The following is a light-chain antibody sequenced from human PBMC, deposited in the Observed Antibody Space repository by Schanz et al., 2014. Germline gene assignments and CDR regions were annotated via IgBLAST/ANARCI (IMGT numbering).Light chain of an antibody. CDR3: QQHDFSLVT. V-gene: IGKV3-15*01. Sequence: EIVMTQSPATLSVSPGERATLSCRASQSVSSNLAWYQQKPGQAPRLLIYGASTRATGIPARFSGSGSGTEFTLTINRLEPEDFAVYYCQQHDFSLVTFGGGTKVEIK. CDR1: QSVSSN. J-gene: IGKJ4*01. CDR2: GAS.